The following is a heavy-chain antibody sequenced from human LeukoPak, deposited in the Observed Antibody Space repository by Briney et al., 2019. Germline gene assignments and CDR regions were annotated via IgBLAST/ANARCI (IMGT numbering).Heavy chain of an antibody. CDR1: GFTFSSYA. CDR2: ISGSGGST. D-gene: IGHD4-17*01. V-gene: IGHV3-23*01. J-gene: IGHJ4*02. Sequence: QLGGSLRLSCAASGFTFSSYAMSWVRQAPGKGLEWVSAISGSGGSTYYADSVKGRFTISRDNSKNTLYLQMNSLRAEDTAVYYCAKDHPPGGDYGWYFDYWGQGTLVTVSS. CDR3: AKDHPPGGDYGWYFDY.